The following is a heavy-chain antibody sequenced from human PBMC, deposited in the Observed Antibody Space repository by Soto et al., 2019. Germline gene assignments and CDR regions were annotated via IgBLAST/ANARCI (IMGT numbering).Heavy chain of an antibody. D-gene: IGHD4-17*01. CDR2: MNPNSGNT. CDR3: ATSLRAGAFDI. CDR1: GYTFTSQD. Sequence: ASVKVSCNASGYTFTSQDVNWVRQATGQGLEWMGWMNPNSGNTGYTQKFQGRVTVTRNTSISTAYMELSSLRSEDTAMYYCATSLRAGAFDIWGQGTMVTVS. V-gene: IGHV1-8*01. J-gene: IGHJ3*02.